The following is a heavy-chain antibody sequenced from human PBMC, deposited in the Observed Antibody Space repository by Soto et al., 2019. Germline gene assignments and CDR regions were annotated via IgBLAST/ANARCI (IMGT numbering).Heavy chain of an antibody. CDR1: GPTFIAYY. V-gene: IGHV1-2*02. Sequence: QLVQSGAEVKKPGASVKVSCKTSGPTFIAYYIHWVRQAPGQGLEWMGWIDPKSGGTTYEQKFLGRVTMTRDASINTAYMELNRLXXXXXXXXXCARVSVDVPEWGQG. J-gene: IGHJ4*02. CDR2: IDPKSGGT. CDR3: ARVSVDVPE. D-gene: IGHD3-10*01.